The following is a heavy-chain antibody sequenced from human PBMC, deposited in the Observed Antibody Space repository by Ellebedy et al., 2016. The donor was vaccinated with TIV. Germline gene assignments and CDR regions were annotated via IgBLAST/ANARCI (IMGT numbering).Heavy chain of an antibody. CDR1: GYSISSGYY. V-gene: IGHV4-38-2*02. J-gene: IGHJ5*02. CDR3: ATKSGSTIEYNWFDP. CDR2: IYHSGST. Sequence: SETLSLTXTVSGYSISSGYYWGWIRQPPGKGLEWIGSIYHSGSTYYNPSLKSRVTISVDTSKNQFSLKLSSVTAADTAVYYCATKSGSTIEYNWFDPWGQGTLVTVSS. D-gene: IGHD3-3*01.